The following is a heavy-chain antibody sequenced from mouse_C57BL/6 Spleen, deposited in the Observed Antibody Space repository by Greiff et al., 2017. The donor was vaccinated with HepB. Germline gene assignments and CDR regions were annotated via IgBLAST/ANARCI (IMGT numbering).Heavy chain of an antibody. CDR1: GYTFTSYW. D-gene: IGHD2-4*01. J-gene: IGHJ2*01. CDR2: IYPGSGST. Sequence: VQLQQPGAELVKPGASVKMSCKASGYTFTSYWITWVKQRPGQGLEWIGDIYPGSGSTNYNEKFKSKATLTVDTSSSTAYMQLSSLTSEDSAVYYCARPSYDYDGYYFDYWGQGTTLTVSS. V-gene: IGHV1-55*01. CDR3: ARPSYDYDGYYFDY.